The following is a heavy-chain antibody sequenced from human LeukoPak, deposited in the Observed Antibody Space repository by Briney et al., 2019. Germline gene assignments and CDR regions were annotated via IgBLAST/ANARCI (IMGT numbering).Heavy chain of an antibody. D-gene: IGHD2-15*01. J-gene: IGHJ3*02. CDR1: IFTFSDYY. V-gene: IGHV3-11*01. CDR2: ISSSGSTI. CDR3: ARDKACSGGSCYSTDAFDI. Sequence: GGSLRLSRAASIFTFSDYYMSWVRQAPGRGLECVSYISSSGSTIFYADSGKDQFTMSRDNAKNSLYLQMNSQKAEDKAVYYCARDKACSGGSCYSTDAFDIWGQGTMVTVSS.